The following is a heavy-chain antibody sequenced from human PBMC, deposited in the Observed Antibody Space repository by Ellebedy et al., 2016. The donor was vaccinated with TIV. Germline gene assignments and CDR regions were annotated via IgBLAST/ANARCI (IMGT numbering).Heavy chain of an antibody. CDR3: ARKPRDYGDPRNHGPLGY. D-gene: IGHD4-17*01. Sequence: ASVKVSXKASGYTFTSYYMHWVRQAPGQGLEWMGIINPSGGSTSYAQKFQGRVTMTRDTSTSTVYMELSSLRSEDTAVYYCARKPRDYGDPRNHGPLGYWGQGTLVTVSS. V-gene: IGHV1-46*01. CDR2: INPSGGST. J-gene: IGHJ4*02. CDR1: GYTFTSYY.